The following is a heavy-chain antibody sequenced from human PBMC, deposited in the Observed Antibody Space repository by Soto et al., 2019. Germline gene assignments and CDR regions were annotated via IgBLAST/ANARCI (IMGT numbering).Heavy chain of an antibody. CDR1: GFTVSSNY. D-gene: IGHD2-2*01. V-gene: IGHV3-53*04. CDR2: IYSGGST. Sequence: EVPLVESGGGLVQPGGSLRLSCAASGFTVSSNYMSWVRQAPGKGLEWVSVIYSGGSTYYADSVKGRFTISRHNSKNTLYLQMNSLRAEDTAVYYCASEGPYCSSTSCFGYWGQGTLVTVSS. CDR3: ASEGPYCSSTSCFGY. J-gene: IGHJ4*02.